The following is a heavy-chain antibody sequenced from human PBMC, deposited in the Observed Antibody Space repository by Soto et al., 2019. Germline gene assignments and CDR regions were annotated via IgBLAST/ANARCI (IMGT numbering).Heavy chain of an antibody. CDR2: ISGTDPYM. CDR1: GFTFSDFY. V-gene: IGHV3-11*06. J-gene: IGHJ6*02. D-gene: IGHD6-13*01. Sequence: GGSLRLSSESSGFTFSDFYMSWVRQAPGKGLEWVAYISGTDPYMKYADAVRGRFTISRDNAKNSVYLQMNSLRDDDTAVYYCARGSSVRGMNVWGQGTTVTVSS. CDR3: ARGSSVRGMNV.